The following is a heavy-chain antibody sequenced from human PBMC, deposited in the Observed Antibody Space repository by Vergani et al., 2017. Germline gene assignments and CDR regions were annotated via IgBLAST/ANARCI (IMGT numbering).Heavy chain of an antibody. CDR2: IRYDGSRR. D-gene: IGHD1-1*01. CDR1: GFIFSSHG. CDR3: ARETRGTPSSLDY. V-gene: IGHV3-30*02. J-gene: IGHJ4*02. Sequence: QVQLVEWGGGVVQPGGSLRLSCTASGFIFSSHGMHWVRQAPGKGLEWVAFIRYDGSRRDYGESVKGRFTISKDISKNTLYLQMNSLRGDDTDVYYCARETRGTPSSLDYWGQGTLVTGSS.